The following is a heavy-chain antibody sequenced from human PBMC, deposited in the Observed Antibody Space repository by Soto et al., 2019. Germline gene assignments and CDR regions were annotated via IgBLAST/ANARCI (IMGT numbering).Heavy chain of an antibody. V-gene: IGHV1-24*01. CDR3: ATGIAVAGRGDYYYGMDV. D-gene: IGHD6-19*01. J-gene: IGHJ6*02. Sequence: ASVKVSCKVSGYTLTELSMHWVRQAPGKGLEWMGGFDPEDGETIYAQKFQGRVTMTEDTSTDIAYMELSSLRSEDTAVYYCATGIAVAGRGDYYYGMDVWGQGTTVTVSS. CDR1: GYTLTELS. CDR2: FDPEDGET.